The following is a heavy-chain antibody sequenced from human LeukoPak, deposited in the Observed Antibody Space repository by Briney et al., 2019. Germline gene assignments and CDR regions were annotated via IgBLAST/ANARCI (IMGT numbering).Heavy chain of an antibody. D-gene: IGHD1-26*01. V-gene: IGHV1-69*05. CDR1: GCTFTGYY. Sequence: SVKVSCKASGCTFTGYYIHWVRQAPGQGLEWMGGIIPIFGTANYAQKFQGRVTITTDESTSTAYMELSSLRSEDTAVYYCAISGSYEYYYYYMDVWGKGTTVTVSS. CDR2: IIPIFGTA. J-gene: IGHJ6*03. CDR3: AISGSYEYYYYYMDV.